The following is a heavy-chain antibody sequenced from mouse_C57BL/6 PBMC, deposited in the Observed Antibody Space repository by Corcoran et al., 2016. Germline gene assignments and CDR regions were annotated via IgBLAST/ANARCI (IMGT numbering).Heavy chain of an antibody. Sequence: EVQLQQSGPELVKPGASVKISCKASGYTFTDYYMNWVKQSHGKSLEWIGDINPNNGGTSYNQKFKGKATLTVDKSSSTAYMELRSLTSEDSAVYYCARGHYGSRYFDYWGQGTTLTVSS. CDR1: GYTFTDYY. J-gene: IGHJ2*01. V-gene: IGHV1-26*01. D-gene: IGHD1-1*01. CDR3: ARGHYGSRYFDY. CDR2: INPNNGGT.